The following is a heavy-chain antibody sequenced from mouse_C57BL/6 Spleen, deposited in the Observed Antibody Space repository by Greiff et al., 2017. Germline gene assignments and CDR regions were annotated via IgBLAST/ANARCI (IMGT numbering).Heavy chain of an antibody. D-gene: IGHD1-1*01. CDR2: IRNKANGYTT. Sequence: EVKVVESGGGLVQPGGSLSLSCAASGFTFTDYYMSWVRQPPGKALEWLGFIRNKANGYTTEYSASVKGRFTISRDNSQSILYLQMNALRAEDSATYYCARTTTEWYFDVWGTGTTVTVSS. V-gene: IGHV7-3*01. CDR3: ARTTTEWYFDV. CDR1: GFTFTDYY. J-gene: IGHJ1*03.